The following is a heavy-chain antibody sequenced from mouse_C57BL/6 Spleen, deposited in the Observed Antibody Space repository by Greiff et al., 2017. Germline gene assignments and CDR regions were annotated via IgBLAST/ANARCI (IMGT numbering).Heavy chain of an antibody. CDR2: IDPSDSET. Sequence: QVQLQQPGAELVRPGSSVKLSCKASGYTFTSYWMHWVKQRPIQGLEWIGNIDPSDSETHYNQKFKDKATLTVDKSSSTAYMQLSSLTSEDSAVYYCAREGYYGSSSNYAMDYWGQGTSVTVSS. J-gene: IGHJ4*01. CDR1: GYTFTSYW. D-gene: IGHD1-1*01. V-gene: IGHV1-52*01. CDR3: AREGYYGSSSNYAMDY.